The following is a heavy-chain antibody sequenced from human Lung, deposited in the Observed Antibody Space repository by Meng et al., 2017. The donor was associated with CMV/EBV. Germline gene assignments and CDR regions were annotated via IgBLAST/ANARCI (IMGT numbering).Heavy chain of an antibody. CDR1: GGSISSGVYY. Sequence: SATLSLTCIVSGGSISSGVYYWGWIRQSPGKALECIGSVYYTGRADYSASLKNRITISVDTYRNQFSLNLHSVTAADTALYYFAKQGEISVETTMIPDEEMDDXGQGXMVTVSS. CDR2: VYYTGRA. V-gene: IGHV4-39*01. J-gene: IGHJ4*02. CDR3: AKQGEISVETTMIPDEEMDD. D-gene: IGHD3-16*01.